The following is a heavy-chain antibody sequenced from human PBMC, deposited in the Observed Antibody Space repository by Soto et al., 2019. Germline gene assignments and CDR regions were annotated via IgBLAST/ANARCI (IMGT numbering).Heavy chain of an antibody. D-gene: IGHD6-19*01. Sequence: GASVKVSCKASGGTFSSYAISWVRQATGQGLEWMGGIIPIFGTANYAQKFQGRVTITADESTSTAYMELSSLRSEDTAVYYCARLINVAVAGTRGWGDYYYYGMDVWGQGTTVTVSS. CDR1: GGTFSSYA. CDR3: ARLINVAVAGTRGWGDYYYYGMDV. J-gene: IGHJ6*02. CDR2: IIPIFGTA. V-gene: IGHV1-69*13.